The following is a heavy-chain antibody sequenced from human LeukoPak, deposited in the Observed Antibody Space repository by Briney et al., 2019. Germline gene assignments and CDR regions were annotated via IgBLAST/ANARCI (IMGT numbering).Heavy chain of an antibody. V-gene: IGHV3-74*01. Sequence: RPGGSLRLSCAASGFTFSSYWMHWVRQAPGKGLVWVSRINTDGSSTSYADSVKGRFTISRDNAKNTLYLQMNSLRAEDTAVYYCATQRNDYYYYMDVWGKGTTVTVSS. CDR3: ATQRNDYYYYMDV. J-gene: IGHJ6*03. CDR2: INTDGSST. CDR1: GFTFSSYW.